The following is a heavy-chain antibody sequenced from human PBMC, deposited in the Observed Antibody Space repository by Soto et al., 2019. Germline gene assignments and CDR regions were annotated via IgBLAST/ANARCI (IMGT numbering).Heavy chain of an antibody. Sequence: ASVKVSCKASGGTFSSYAISWVRQAPGQGLEWMGGIIPIFGTANYAQKFQGRVTITADESTSTAYMELSSLRSEDTAVYYCARVGYYYYYGMDVWGQGTTVTVSS. CDR3: ARVGYYYYYGMDV. D-gene: IGHD3-16*01. CDR1: GGTFSSYA. J-gene: IGHJ6*02. CDR2: IIPIFGTA. V-gene: IGHV1-69*13.